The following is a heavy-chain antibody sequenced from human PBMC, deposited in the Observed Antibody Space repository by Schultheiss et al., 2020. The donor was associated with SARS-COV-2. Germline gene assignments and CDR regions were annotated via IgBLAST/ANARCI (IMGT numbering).Heavy chain of an antibody. Sequence: GESLKISCAASGFTVSSNYMSWVRQAPGKGLEWVSGISWNSGSIGYADSVKGRFTISRDNAKNSLYLQMNSLRAEDTAVYYCARDPDTGADYYYGMDVWGQGTTVTVSS. CDR2: ISWNSGSI. J-gene: IGHJ6*02. CDR3: ARDPDTGADYYYGMDV. V-gene: IGHV3-48*04. CDR1: GFTVSSNY. D-gene: IGHD5-18*01.